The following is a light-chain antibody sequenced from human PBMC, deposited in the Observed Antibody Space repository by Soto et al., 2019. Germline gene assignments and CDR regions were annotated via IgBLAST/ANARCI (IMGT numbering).Light chain of an antibody. J-gene: IGLJ1*01. CDR1: SSDVGGYNY. CDR3: SSYTSSSTHNYV. CDR2: EVS. V-gene: IGLV2-14*01. Sequence: QSVLTQPASVSLSPGPSITISCTGTSSDVGGYNYVSLYQQHPGKAPKLMIYEVSNRPSGVSNRFSGSKSGNTASLTISGLQAEDEADYYCSSYTSSSTHNYVFGTGAKVTVL.